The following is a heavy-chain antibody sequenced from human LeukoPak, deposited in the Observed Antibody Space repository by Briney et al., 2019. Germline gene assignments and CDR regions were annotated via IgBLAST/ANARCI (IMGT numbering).Heavy chain of an antibody. Sequence: PSETLSLTYTGTGGSLSSYYWSWIRQPPGKGLAWIGYIYYSGSTNYNPSLKCRVNISVDAAKNQFSLKLSSVSAAETAVYYCARERRYCTNGVCYYYYYYMDVWGKGTTVTVSS. J-gene: IGHJ6*03. D-gene: IGHD2-8*01. V-gene: IGHV4-59*01. CDR1: GGSLSSYY. CDR3: ARERRYCTNGVCYYYYYYMDV. CDR2: IYYSGST.